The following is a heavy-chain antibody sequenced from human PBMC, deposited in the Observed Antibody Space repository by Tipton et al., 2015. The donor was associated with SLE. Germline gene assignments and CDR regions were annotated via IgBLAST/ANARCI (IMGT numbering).Heavy chain of an antibody. V-gene: IGHV3-23*01. D-gene: IGHD3-10*01. CDR2: ISGSGDTI. Sequence: SLRLSCAASGFTFSSYAMSWVRQAPGKGLEWVSIISGSGDTIFYSDSLKGRFTISRDNSKNTLYLQMNSLRAEDTAVYYCARIHYYGSGSRDYWGQGTLVTVSS. CDR3: ARIHYYGSGSRDY. CDR1: GFTFSSYA. J-gene: IGHJ4*02.